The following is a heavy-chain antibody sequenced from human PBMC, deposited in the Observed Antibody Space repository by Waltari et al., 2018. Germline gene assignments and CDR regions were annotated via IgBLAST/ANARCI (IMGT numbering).Heavy chain of an antibody. J-gene: IGHJ4*02. CDR2: ISSSSSYI. CDR1: GGTFSSYS. D-gene: IGHD3-22*01. V-gene: IGHV3-21*01. CDR3: ASPGSSGPQIDY. Sequence: VQLVQSGAEVKKPGSSVKVSCKASGGTFSSYSMNWVRQAPGKGLEWVSSISSSSSYIYYADSVKGRFTISRDNAKNSLYLQMNSLRAEDTAVYYCASPGSSGPQIDYWGQGTLVTVSS.